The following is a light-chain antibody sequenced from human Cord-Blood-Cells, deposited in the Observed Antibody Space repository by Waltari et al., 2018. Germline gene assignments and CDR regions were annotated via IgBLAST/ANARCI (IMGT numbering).Light chain of an antibody. CDR2: DVS. Sequence: QSALTQPASVSGSPGQSITISCTGTSRDVGGYHYVSCYQQHPGKAPKLMIYDVSNRPSGVSNRFSGSKSGNTASLTISGLQAEDEADYYCSSYTSSSTLEVFGTGTKVTVL. CDR1: SRDVGGYHY. V-gene: IGLV2-14*01. CDR3: SSYTSSSTLEV. J-gene: IGLJ1*01.